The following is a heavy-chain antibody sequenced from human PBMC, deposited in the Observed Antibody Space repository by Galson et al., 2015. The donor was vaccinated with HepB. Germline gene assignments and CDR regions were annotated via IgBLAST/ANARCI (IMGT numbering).Heavy chain of an antibody. J-gene: IGHJ4*02. D-gene: IGHD6-19*01. CDR1: GFPFNTYW. V-gene: IGHV3-7*01. CDR2: INEDGSDK. CDR3: ATRGQAMAD. Sequence: SLRLSCAASGFPFNTYWMTWVRQAPGKGLEWVANINEDGSDKNYVDSVKGRFIISRDNAKRALYLQMNSLRADDTAAYYCATRGQAMADWGQGTLVTVSS.